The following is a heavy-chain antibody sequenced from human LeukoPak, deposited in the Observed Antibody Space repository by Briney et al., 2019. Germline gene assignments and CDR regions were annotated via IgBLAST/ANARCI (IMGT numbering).Heavy chain of an antibody. Sequence: GASVKVSCKASGYTFTSYGISWVRQAPGQGLEWMGGIIPIFGTANYAQKFQGRVTITADESTSTAYMELSSLRSEDTAVYYCARGLTTSDNWFDPWGQGTLVTVSS. D-gene: IGHD4-11*01. CDR2: IIPIFGTA. CDR3: ARGLTTSDNWFDP. CDR1: GYTFTSYG. J-gene: IGHJ5*02. V-gene: IGHV1-69*13.